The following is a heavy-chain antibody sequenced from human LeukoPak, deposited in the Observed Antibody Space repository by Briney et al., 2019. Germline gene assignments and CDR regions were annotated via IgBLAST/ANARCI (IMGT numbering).Heavy chain of an antibody. CDR1: GGSISSSSYY. CDR2: IYYSGST. CDR3: ASAGRAVTTLRPYFDY. J-gene: IGHJ4*02. Sequence: SETLSLTCTVSGGSISSSSYYWSWIRQHPGKGLEWIGYIYYSGSTYYNPSLKSRVTISVDTSKNQFSLKLSSVTAADTAVYYCASAGRAVTTLRPYFDYWGQGTLVTVSS. D-gene: IGHD4-17*01. V-gene: IGHV4-31*03.